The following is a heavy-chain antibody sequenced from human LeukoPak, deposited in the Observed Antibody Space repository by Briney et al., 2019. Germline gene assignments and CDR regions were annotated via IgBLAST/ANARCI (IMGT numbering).Heavy chain of an antibody. D-gene: IGHD2-2*01. Sequence: PSETLSLTCTVSGGSLSSYYWSWIRQPAGKGLEWIGRIYTSGSTNYNPSLKSRVTMSVDTSKNQFSLKLSSVTAADTAVYYCARDHIAGQTGYCSSTSCYWWPSTHYYYGMDVWGQGTTVTVSS. V-gene: IGHV4-4*07. J-gene: IGHJ6*02. CDR1: GGSLSSYY. CDR2: IYTSGST. CDR3: ARDHIAGQTGYCSSTSCYWWPSTHYYYGMDV.